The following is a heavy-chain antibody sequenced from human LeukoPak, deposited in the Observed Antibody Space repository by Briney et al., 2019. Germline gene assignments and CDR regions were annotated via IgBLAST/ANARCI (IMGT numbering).Heavy chain of an antibody. V-gene: IGHV3-7*03. Sequence: QSGGSLRLSCAASGFTLSSYWMNWARQAPGKGLEWVASINHNGNVNYYVDSVKGRFTISRDNAKNSLYLQMSYLRAEDTAVYFCARGGGLDVWGQGATVTVSS. CDR3: ARGGGLDV. CDR1: GFTLSSYW. CDR2: INHNGNVN. D-gene: IGHD3-16*01. J-gene: IGHJ6*02.